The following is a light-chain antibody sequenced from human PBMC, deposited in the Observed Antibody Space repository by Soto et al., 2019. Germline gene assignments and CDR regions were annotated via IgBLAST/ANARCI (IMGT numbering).Light chain of an antibody. V-gene: IGKV3-20*01. J-gene: IGKJ2*01. CDR3: QQYGSSSYT. CDR2: GAS. CDR1: QSVSSSY. Sequence: EIVLTQSPGTLSLSPGERATLSCRASQSVSSSYLAWYQQKPGQTPRLLIYGASSRATGIPDRFSGSGSETDFTLTISRLEPEDFAVYYCQQYGSSSYTFGQGNKLEIK.